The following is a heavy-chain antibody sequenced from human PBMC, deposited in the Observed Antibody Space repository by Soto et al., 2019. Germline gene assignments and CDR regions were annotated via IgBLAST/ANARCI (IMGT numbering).Heavy chain of an antibody. J-gene: IGHJ4*02. CDR3: ARGDSSSSSCPFAY. V-gene: IGHV1-2*04. Sequence: GTSVKLSCEACGDSFTGYYMHWVRQAPGQGLEWMGWINPNSGGTNYAQKFQGWVTMTRDTSISTAYMELSRLRSDDTAVYYCARGDSSSSSCPFAYWGQGTLVTVSS. CDR2: INPNSGGT. D-gene: IGHD6-6*01. CDR1: GDSFTGYY.